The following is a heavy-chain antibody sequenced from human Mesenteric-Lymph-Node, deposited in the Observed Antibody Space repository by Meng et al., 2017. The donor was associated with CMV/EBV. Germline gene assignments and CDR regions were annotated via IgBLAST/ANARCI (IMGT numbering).Heavy chain of an antibody. Sequence: QLQLQESGPGLVKPSETLSLTCTFSGGSISSSSYYWGWIRQPPGKGLEWIGSIYYSGSTYYNPSLKSRVTISVDTSKNQFSLKLSSVTAADTAVSYCARPHYYGSGSSPWFDPWGQGTLVTVSS. J-gene: IGHJ5*02. D-gene: IGHD3-10*01. CDR2: IYYSGST. CDR3: ARPHYYGSGSSPWFDP. V-gene: IGHV4-39*01. CDR1: GGSISSSSYY.